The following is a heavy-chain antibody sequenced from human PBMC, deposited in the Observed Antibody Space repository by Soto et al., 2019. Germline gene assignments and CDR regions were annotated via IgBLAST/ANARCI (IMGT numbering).Heavy chain of an antibody. J-gene: IGHJ6*02. V-gene: IGHV3-53*04. Sequence: EVQLVESGGGLVQPGGSLRLSCAASGFTVSSNYMSWVRQAPGKGLEWVSVIYSGGSTYYADSVKGRFTISRHNSKNTRYLQMNSLRAEDTAVYYCARGTLSDYYYYGMDVWGQGTTVTVSS. CDR1: GFTVSSNY. CDR3: ARGTLSDYYYYGMDV. CDR2: IYSGGST.